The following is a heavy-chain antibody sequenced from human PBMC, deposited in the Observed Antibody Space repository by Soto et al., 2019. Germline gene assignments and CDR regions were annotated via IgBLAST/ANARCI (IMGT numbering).Heavy chain of an antibody. J-gene: IGHJ4*02. CDR1: GFIVSSSY. D-gene: IGHD6-19*01. CDR3: GWGGGWYGQCYFDC. Sequence: DVQLVETGGGLIQPGRSLRLSCAASGFIVSSSYMTWVRQAPGKGLEWVSVIYADGRTYYAGSVKGRFTISRDNAKSTLYRQMNSLSAEDTAVYCGGWGGGWYGQCYFDCWGQGTLVTVSS. CDR2: IYADGRT. V-gene: IGHV3-53*02.